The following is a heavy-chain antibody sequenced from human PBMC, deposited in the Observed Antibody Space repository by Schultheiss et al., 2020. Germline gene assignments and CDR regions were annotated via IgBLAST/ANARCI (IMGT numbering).Heavy chain of an antibody. CDR2: ISSSGSTI. CDR3: ARGAYNWNDGVDY. Sequence: GESLKISCAASGFTFSDYYMSWIRQAPGKGLEWVSYISSSGSTIYYADSVKGRFTISRDNAKNSLYLQMNSLRAEDTAVYYCARGAYNWNDGVDYWGQGTLVTVSS. CDR1: GFTFSDYY. J-gene: IGHJ4*02. D-gene: IGHD1-20*01. V-gene: IGHV3-11*01.